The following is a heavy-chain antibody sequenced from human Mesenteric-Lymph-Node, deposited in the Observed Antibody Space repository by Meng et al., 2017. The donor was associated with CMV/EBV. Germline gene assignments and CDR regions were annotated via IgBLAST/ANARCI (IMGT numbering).Heavy chain of an antibody. Sequence: GGSLRLSCAASGFTFSSYAMSWVRQAPGKGLEWVSAISGSGGSTYYADSVQGRFTISRDNSKNTLYLQMNRLRAEDTAVYYCAKKDEDSNYGSGSYNYYYSGMDVWGQGTTVTVSS. J-gene: IGHJ6*02. V-gene: IGHV3-23*01. CDR3: AKKDEDSNYGSGSYNYYYSGMDV. CDR1: GFTFSSYA. D-gene: IGHD3-10*01. CDR2: ISGSGGST.